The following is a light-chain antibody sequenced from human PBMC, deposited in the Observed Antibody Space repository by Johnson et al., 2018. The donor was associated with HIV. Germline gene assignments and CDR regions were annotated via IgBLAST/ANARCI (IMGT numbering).Light chain of an antibody. J-gene: IGLJ1*01. V-gene: IGLV1-51*02. CDR2: ENN. Sequence: QSVLTQPPSVSAAPGQKVTISCSGSNSNIGNNYVSWYQQVPGTAPKLLIYENNKRPSGIPDRFSGSRYGTSATLDITGLQTGDEADYYCGAWDSSLSAYVFATETKVTVL. CDR1: NSNIGNNY. CDR3: GAWDSSLSAYV.